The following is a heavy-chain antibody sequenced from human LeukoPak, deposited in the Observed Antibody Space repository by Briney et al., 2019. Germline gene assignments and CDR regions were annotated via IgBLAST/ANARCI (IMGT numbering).Heavy chain of an antibody. CDR1: GFTFSSYA. CDR3: AKQREYYYDSSGPEGDAFDI. V-gene: IGHV3-23*01. J-gene: IGHJ3*02. Sequence: PGGSLRLSCAASGFTFSSYAMSWVRQAPGKGLEWVSAISGSGGSTYYADSVKGRFTISRDNSKNTLYLQMNSLRAEDTAVYYCAKQREYYYDSSGPEGDAFDIWGQGTMVTVSS. D-gene: IGHD3-22*01. CDR2: ISGSGGST.